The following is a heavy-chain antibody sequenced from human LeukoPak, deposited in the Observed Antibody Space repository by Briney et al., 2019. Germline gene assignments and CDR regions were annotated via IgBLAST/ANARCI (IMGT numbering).Heavy chain of an antibody. V-gene: IGHV3-23*01. CDR3: ARPPTVTTWIFDY. J-gene: IGHJ4*02. Sequence: GGSLILACAASGFTFSSYAMNGVRQAPGKGLEWVSSISSSGDRTNYADSVKGRFTISRDNSNNRLYLQMNSLRAEDTAVYYCARPPTVTTWIFDYWGQGTLVTVSS. CDR2: ISSSGDRT. D-gene: IGHD4-17*01. CDR1: GFTFSSYA.